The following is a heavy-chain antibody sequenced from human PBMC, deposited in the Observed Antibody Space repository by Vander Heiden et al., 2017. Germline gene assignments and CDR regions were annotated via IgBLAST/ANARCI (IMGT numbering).Heavy chain of an antibody. CDR3: ASGGPNYGGNSEGAFDI. CDR1: GGSISSGGYY. Sequence: QVQLQESGPGLVKPSQTLSLTCTVSGGSISSGGYYWSWIRQHPGKGLEWIGYIYYSGSTYYNPSLKRRVTISVDTSKNQFSMKLSSVTAADTAVYYCASGGPNYGGNSEGAFDIWGQGTMVTVSS. CDR2: IYYSGST. J-gene: IGHJ3*02. D-gene: IGHD4-17*01. V-gene: IGHV4-31*03.